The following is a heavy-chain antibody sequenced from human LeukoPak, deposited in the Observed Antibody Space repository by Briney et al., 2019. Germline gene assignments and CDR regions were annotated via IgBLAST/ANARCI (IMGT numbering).Heavy chain of an antibody. J-gene: IGHJ5*02. D-gene: IGHD5-18*01. V-gene: IGHV4-59*01. CDR2: VYYSGTT. Sequence: SETLSLTCTVSGGSMSSYYWSWIRQPPGKGLEWIGYVYYSGTTNYNPSLRSRVTISVDTSKNQFSLKLSSVTAADTAVYYCARGGIQLWSNNWVDPWGRESWSPSPQ. CDR1: GGSMSSYY. CDR3: ARGGIQLWSNNWVDP.